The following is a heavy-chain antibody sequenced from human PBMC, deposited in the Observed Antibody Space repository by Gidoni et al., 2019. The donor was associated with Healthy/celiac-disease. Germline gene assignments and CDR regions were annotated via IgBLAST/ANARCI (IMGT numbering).Heavy chain of an antibody. J-gene: IGHJ6*02. V-gene: IGHV1-18*01. D-gene: IGHD3-10*01. CDR2: ISAYNGNT. Sequence: QVQLVQSAAEVKKPGASVKVSCKASGYTFTSYGISWVRQAPGQGLEWMGWISAYNGNTNYAQKLQGRVTMTTDTSTSTAYMELRSLRSDDTAVYYCARDKAYGSGSNFWYYYGMDVWGQGTTVTVSS. CDR1: GYTFTSYG. CDR3: ARDKAYGSGSNFWYYYGMDV.